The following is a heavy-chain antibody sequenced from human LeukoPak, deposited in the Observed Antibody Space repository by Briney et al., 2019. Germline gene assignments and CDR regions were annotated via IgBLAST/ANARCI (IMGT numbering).Heavy chain of an antibody. CDR3: ARVRGMYSSGWYSN. V-gene: IGHV3-30-3*01. CDR2: IXYDGSXX. J-gene: IGHJ4*02. D-gene: IGHD6-19*01. Sequence: GRSLRLSCAASGFTFSXXXMHWVXXAPGKXXXXXXVIXYDGSXXXXXXXXXXXXTISRDNSKNTXYLQMNSLRAEDTAVYYCARVRGMYSSGWYSNWGQGTLVTVSS. CDR1: GFTFSXXX.